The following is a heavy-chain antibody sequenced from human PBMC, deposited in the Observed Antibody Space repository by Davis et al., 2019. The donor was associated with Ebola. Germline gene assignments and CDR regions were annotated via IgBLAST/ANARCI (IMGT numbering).Heavy chain of an antibody. J-gene: IGHJ5*02. V-gene: IGHV4-39*01. Sequence: MPSETLSLTCSVSGGSISSNSFYWGWIRQPPGKGLEWIGTIYYSGSTFYNPSFKSRVTISVDASKNQFSLKLSSVTAADTAVYYCVRHWIQLWGKADNWFDTWGPGTLVTVSS. D-gene: IGHD5-18*01. CDR3: VRHWIQLWGKADNWFDT. CDR2: IYYSGST. CDR1: GGSISSNSFY.